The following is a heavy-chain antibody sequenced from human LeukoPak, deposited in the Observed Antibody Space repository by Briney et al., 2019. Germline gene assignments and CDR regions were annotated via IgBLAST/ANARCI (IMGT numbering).Heavy chain of an antibody. J-gene: IGHJ4*02. Sequence: PGGSLRLSCAASGFTFSDYYIGWIRQAPGKGLEWVSYISSSSSYTNYADSVKGRFTISRDNAKNSLYLQMNSLRAEDTAVYYCARAESGSFYFWRQGTLVTVSS. CDR3: ARAESGSFYF. V-gene: IGHV3-11*05. CDR1: GFTFSDYY. D-gene: IGHD1-26*01. CDR2: ISSSSSYT.